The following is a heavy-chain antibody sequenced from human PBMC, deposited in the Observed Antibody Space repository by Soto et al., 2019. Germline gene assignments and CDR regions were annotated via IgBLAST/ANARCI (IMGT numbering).Heavy chain of an antibody. V-gene: IGHV3-33*05. CDR1: AVTFTGYG. CDR3: ARDGVGSTASFGYFDY. J-gene: IGHJ4*02. CDR2: IPFDGSNI. Sequence: QVELVESGGGVVQPGRSLRLSCAASAVTFTGYGMHWVRQAPGKGLEWVAVIPFDGSNIYYADSVKGRFTISRDNARNMLYMQMNSMRAEDRAVYYCARDGVGSTASFGYFDYWGLGTLVTVSS. D-gene: IGHD1-26*01.